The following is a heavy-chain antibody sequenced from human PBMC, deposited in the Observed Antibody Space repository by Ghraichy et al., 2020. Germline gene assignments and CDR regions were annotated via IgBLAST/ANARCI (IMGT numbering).Heavy chain of an antibody. J-gene: IGHJ6*02. Sequence: SQTLSLTCAISGDSVSSNSAAWNWIRQSPSRGLEWLGRTYYRSKWYNDYAVSVKSRITINPDTSKNQFSLQLNSVTPEDTAVYYCARGPTGYCSGGSCYREGDYYYGMDVWGQGTTVTVSS. V-gene: IGHV6-1*01. CDR2: TYYRSKWYN. CDR3: ARGPTGYCSGGSCYREGDYYYGMDV. CDR1: GDSVSSNSAA. D-gene: IGHD2-15*01.